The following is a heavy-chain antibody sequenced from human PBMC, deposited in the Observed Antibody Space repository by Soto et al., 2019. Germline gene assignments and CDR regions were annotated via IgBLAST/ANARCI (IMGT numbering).Heavy chain of an antibody. CDR2: MNPNSGNT. CDR3: ARRLIGYYYYYYMDV. CDR1: GYTFTSYD. D-gene: IGHD3-16*01. V-gene: IGHV1-8*01. Sequence: ASVKVSCKASGYTFTSYDINWVRQATGQGLEWMGWMNPNSGNTGYAQKFQGRVTMTRNTSISKAYMELSSLRSEDTAVYYCARRLIGYYYYYYMDVWGKGTTVTVSS. J-gene: IGHJ6*03.